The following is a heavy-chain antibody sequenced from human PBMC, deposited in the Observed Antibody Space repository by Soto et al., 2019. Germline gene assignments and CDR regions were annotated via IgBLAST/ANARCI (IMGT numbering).Heavy chain of an antibody. CDR1: GRSFSGYY. D-gene: IGHD4-17*01. V-gene: IGHV4-34*01. Sequence: QVQLQQWGAGLLKPSETLSLTCAVYGRSFSGYYWSWIRQPPGKGLEWIGEINHSGSTNYNPSLKSRVTRSVDTSQNQFSRNLSSVTAADTAVYYCARAYGGNSGVFDYWGQGTLVTVSS. CDR2: INHSGST. CDR3: ARAYGGNSGVFDY. J-gene: IGHJ4*02.